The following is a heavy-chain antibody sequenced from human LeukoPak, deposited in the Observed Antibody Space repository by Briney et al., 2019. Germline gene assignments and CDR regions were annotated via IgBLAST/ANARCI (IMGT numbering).Heavy chain of an antibody. J-gene: IGHJ3*02. CDR1: GFTFSSYW. D-gene: IGHD3-22*01. CDR3: ARSISGSYGLDAFDI. V-gene: IGHV3-7*01. Sequence: GGSLRLXCAASGFTFSSYWMSWARQAPGKGLEWVANIKQDGGEKYYVDSVKGRFTISRDNAKNSLYLQMNSLRAEDTAMYYCARSISGSYGLDAFDIWGQGTMVTVSS. CDR2: IKQDGGEK.